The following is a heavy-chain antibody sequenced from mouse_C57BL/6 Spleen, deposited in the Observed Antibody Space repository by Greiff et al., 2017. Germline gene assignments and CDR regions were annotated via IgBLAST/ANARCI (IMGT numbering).Heavy chain of an antibody. D-gene: IGHD2-4*01. J-gene: IGHJ4*01. CDR3: AQIYYDFLYYAMDY. CDR1: GYTFTSYW. Sequence: QVQLQQPGAELVKPGASVKMSCKASGYTFTSYWITWVKQRPGQGLEWIGDIYPGSGSTNYNEKFKSKATLTVDTSSSTAYMQLSSLTSEDSAVYYCAQIYYDFLYYAMDYWGQGTSVTVSS. V-gene: IGHV1-55*01. CDR2: IYPGSGST.